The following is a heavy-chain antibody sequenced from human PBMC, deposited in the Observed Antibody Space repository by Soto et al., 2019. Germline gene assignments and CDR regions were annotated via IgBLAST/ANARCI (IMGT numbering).Heavy chain of an antibody. J-gene: IGHJ4*02. CDR2: IDWDDDK. V-gene: IGHV2-70*04. CDR1: GFSLSTSGMR. CDR3: ERMTPDASGLFDY. D-gene: IGHD2-15*01. Sequence: SGPTLVNPTQTLTLTCTFSGFSLSTSGMRVNWIRQPPGKALEWLARIDWDDDKFYSTSLKTRLTISKDTSKNQVVLTMTNMDPVDTATYYCERMTPDASGLFDYWGQGTLVNVSS.